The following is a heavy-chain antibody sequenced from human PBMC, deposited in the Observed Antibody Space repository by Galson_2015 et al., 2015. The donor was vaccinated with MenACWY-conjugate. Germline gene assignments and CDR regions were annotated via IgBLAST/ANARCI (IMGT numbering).Heavy chain of an antibody. Sequence: SLRLSCADSEVSFTNSWMHWVRQAPGKGLVWVSRINSDGSSTTYADSVKGRFTISRDNAKNTLYLQMNSLRGEDTAVYYCARAYRATGGTHLGYWGQGTLVTVSS. J-gene: IGHJ4*02. CDR3: ARAYRATGGTHLGY. CDR2: INSDGSST. CDR1: EVSFTNSW. D-gene: IGHD6-13*01. V-gene: IGHV3-74*03.